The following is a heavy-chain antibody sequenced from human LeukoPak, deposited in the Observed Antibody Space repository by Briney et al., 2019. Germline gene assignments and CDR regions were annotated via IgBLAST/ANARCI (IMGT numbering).Heavy chain of an antibody. Sequence: PSETLSLTCTVSGVSISSYYWSWIRQPPGKGLEWIGEINHSGSTNYNPSLKSRVTISVDTSKNQFSLKLSSVTAADTAVYYCAPYYYDSSGYYLCDYWGQGTLVTVSS. J-gene: IGHJ4*02. D-gene: IGHD3-22*01. V-gene: IGHV4-34*01. CDR2: INHSGST. CDR1: GVSISSYY. CDR3: APYYYDSSGYYLCDY.